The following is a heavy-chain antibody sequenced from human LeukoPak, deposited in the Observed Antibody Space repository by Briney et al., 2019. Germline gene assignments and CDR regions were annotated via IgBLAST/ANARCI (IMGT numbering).Heavy chain of an antibody. CDR1: AFTFSTYN. D-gene: IGHD3-10*02. Sequence: GGSLRLSCAASAFTFSTYNMNWVRQAPGKGLEWVSSITSSSYTFYADSVKGRFTISRDNAKNSLYLQMNSLRAEDTAVYYCAELGITMIGGVWGKGTTVTISS. J-gene: IGHJ6*04. CDR3: AELGITMIGGV. CDR2: ITSSSYT. V-gene: IGHV3-69-1*02.